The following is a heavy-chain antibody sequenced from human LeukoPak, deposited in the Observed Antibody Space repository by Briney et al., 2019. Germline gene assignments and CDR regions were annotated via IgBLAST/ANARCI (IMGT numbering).Heavy chain of an antibody. J-gene: IGHJ6*03. V-gene: IGHV1-46*01. CDR2: INPSGGTT. CDR3: ARSGGYHFYMDV. CDR1: GYTFTSSY. Sequence: GASVKVSCKASGYTFTSSYIHWVRQAPGQGLEWMGIINPSGGTTIYAQKFQGRVTMTRDTSTSTAYMELRNLKSDDTAVYYCARSGGYHFYMDVWGKGTTVTVSS. D-gene: IGHD1-26*01.